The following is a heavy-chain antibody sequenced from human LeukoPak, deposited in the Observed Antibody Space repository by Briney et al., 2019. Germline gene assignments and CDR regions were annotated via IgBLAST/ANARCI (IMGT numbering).Heavy chain of an antibody. CDR2: IRFDENNK. D-gene: IGHD3-10*01. J-gene: IGHJ4*02. V-gene: IGHV3-30*02. CDR3: AKAIYYYDSGSFWFDY. Sequence: PGGSLRLSCAASGFTFNNYDMHWVRQAPGKGLEWVAFIRFDENNKYYADSVKGRFTISRDNSKNTLYLQMNSLRAEDTAVYYCAKAIYYYDSGSFWFDYWGQGTLVTVSS. CDR1: GFTFNNYD.